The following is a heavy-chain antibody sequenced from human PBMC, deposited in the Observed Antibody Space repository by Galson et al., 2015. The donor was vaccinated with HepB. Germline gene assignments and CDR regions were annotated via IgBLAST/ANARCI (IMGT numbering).Heavy chain of an antibody. D-gene: IGHD3-9*01. V-gene: IGHV3-23*01. CDR1: GFTFRGHA. Sequence: SLRLSCAASGFTFRGHAMNWVRQAPGKGLEWVSTISSSGSSTYYADSVKGRFTISRDNSKNTLYLQANSLRAEDTAVYYCAKDGPSVWGYFGYWGQGTLVSVSS. CDR2: ISSSGSST. CDR3: AKDGPSVWGYFGY. J-gene: IGHJ4*02.